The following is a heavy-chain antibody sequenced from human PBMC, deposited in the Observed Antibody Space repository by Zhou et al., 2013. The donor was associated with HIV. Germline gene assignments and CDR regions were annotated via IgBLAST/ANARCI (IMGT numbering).Heavy chain of an antibody. CDR2: ISAYNGNT. J-gene: IGHJ6*02. D-gene: IGHD6-19*01. CDR1: GYSFNSYG. CDR3: ALYTHGWGRGPSRLYGMDV. Sequence: QVQVVQSGAEVKKPGDSVKVSCKASGYSFNSYGISWVRQAPGQGLEWMGWISAYNGNTYYAQSLQGRVTMTTDTSTTTAYMELRSLTSDDTAVYFCALYTHGWGRGPSRLYGMDVWGQGTTVTVSS. V-gene: IGHV1-18*01.